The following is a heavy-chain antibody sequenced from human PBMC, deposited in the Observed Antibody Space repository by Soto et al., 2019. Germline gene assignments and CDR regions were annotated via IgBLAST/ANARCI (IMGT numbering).Heavy chain of an antibody. J-gene: IGHJ5*02. Sequence: ASVKVSCKASGYTFTSYAMHWVRQAPGQGLEWMGWISAYNGNTNYAQKLQGRVTMTTDTSTSTAYMELRSLRSDDTALYYCARDYYDSSGYSNWFDPWGQGTLVTVSS. V-gene: IGHV1-18*01. D-gene: IGHD3-22*01. CDR3: ARDYYDSSGYSNWFDP. CDR2: ISAYNGNT. CDR1: GYTFTSYA.